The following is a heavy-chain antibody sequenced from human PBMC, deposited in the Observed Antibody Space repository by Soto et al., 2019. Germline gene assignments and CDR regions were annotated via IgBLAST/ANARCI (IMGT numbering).Heavy chain of an antibody. CDR2: INPNSGGT. V-gene: IGHV1-2*04. J-gene: IGHJ3*02. CDR3: ARPHTAMVTALAFDI. CDR1: GYTFTGYY. D-gene: IGHD5-18*01. Sequence: QVQLVQSGAEVKKPGASVKVSCKASGYTFTGYYMHWVRQAPGQGLEWMGWINPNSGGTNYAQKFQGWVTLTRDTSISTAYMELRRLRSDDTAVYYCARPHTAMVTALAFDIWGQGTMVTVSS.